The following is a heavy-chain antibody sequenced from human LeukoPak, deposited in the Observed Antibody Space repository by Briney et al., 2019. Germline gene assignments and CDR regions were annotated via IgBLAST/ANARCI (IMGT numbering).Heavy chain of an antibody. CDR2: TIPIFGTA. Sequence: SVKVSCKASGGTFSSYAISWVRQAPGQGLEWMGGTIPIFGTANYAQKFQGRVTITADESTSTAYMELSSLRSEDTAVYYCAGGPYYYDSSGYSYFNWFDPGAREPWSPSPQ. D-gene: IGHD3-22*01. CDR3: AGGPYYYDSSGYSYFNWFDP. J-gene: IGHJ5*02. V-gene: IGHV1-69*01. CDR1: GGTFSSYA.